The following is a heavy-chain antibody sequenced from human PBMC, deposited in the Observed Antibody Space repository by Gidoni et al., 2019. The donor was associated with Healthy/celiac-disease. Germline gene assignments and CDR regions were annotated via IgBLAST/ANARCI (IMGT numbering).Heavy chain of an antibody. CDR2: INSDGSST. CDR3: ARESADDYGDPFALMLGY. Sequence: EVQLVESGGGLVQPGGSLRLSCAASGFTFSSYWMHWVRQAPGKGLVWVSRINSDGSSTSYADSVKDRFTISRDNAKNTLYLQMNSLRAEDTAVYYCARESADDYGDPFALMLGYWGQGTLVTVSS. D-gene: IGHD4-17*01. CDR1: GFTFSSYW. V-gene: IGHV3-74*01. J-gene: IGHJ4*02.